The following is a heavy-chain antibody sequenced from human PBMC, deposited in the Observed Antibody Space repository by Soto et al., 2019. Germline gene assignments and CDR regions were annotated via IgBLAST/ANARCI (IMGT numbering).Heavy chain of an antibody. CDR3: ARARRGSSIGSAGYWFDP. J-gene: IGHJ5*02. CDR1: GGTFSSYT. Sequence: SVKVSCKASGGTFSSYTISWVRQAPGQGLEWMGRIIPILGIANYAQKFQGRVTITADKSTSTAYMELSSLRSEDTAVYYCARARRGSSIGSAGYWFDPWGQGTLVTVS. D-gene: IGHD6-6*01. CDR2: IIPILGIA. V-gene: IGHV1-69*02.